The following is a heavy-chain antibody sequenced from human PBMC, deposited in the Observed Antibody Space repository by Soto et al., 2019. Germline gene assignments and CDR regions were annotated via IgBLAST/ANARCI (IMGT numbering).Heavy chain of an antibody. D-gene: IGHD3-22*01. CDR1: GFTFNSYA. CDR2: IRVGGGRT. V-gene: IGHV3-23*01. Sequence: EVQLLESGGGLVQPGGSLRLSCAASGFTFNSYAMNWVRQAPGKGLEWVSGIRVGGGRTYYADSVKGRFTISRDNSKNTLYLQMSSLRDEDTAIYYCANTSPPDYYDSGGYDHYFFDFWGQGTLVTVSS. CDR3: ANTSPPDYYDSGGYDHYFFDF. J-gene: IGHJ4*01.